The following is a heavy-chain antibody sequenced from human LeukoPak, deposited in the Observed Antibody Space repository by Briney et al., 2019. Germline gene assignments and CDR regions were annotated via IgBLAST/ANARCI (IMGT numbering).Heavy chain of an antibody. Sequence: GASVKVSCKASGYTFTGYYMHWVRQAPGQGLEWMGWLNPNSGGTKYAQKFQGRVTMTRDTSISTAYMELSRLTSDDTAVYYCCPSDYDSSGPFDYWGQGTLVTVSS. J-gene: IGHJ4*02. CDR3: CPSDYDSSGPFDY. V-gene: IGHV1-2*02. CDR1: GYTFTGYY. CDR2: LNPNSGGT. D-gene: IGHD3-22*01.